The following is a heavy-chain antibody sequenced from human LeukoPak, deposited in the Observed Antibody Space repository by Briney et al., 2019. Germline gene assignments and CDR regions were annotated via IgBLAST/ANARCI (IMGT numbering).Heavy chain of an antibody. Sequence: GGSLRLSCATSGFTFSSFWMSWVHQAPGKGLEWVANIKQDGGEKDYVDSVKGRFTISRDTAKSSLYLQMNGLRVEDTAVYYCAREYTLYISGWFIDYWGQGTVVTVSS. CDR3: AREYTLYISGWFIDY. CDR2: IKQDGGEK. CDR1: GFTFSSFW. J-gene: IGHJ4*02. D-gene: IGHD6-19*01. V-gene: IGHV3-7*01.